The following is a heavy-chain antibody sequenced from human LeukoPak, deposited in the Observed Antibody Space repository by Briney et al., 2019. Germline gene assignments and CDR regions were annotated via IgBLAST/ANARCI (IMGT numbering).Heavy chain of an antibody. J-gene: IGHJ6*02. CDR1: GGSISSYY. V-gene: IGHV4-59*01. CDR2: IYYSGST. D-gene: IGHD5-18*01. Sequence: SETLSLTCTVSGGSISSYYWSWIRQPPGKGLEWMGYIYYSGSTNYNPSIKTRVTISVDTSKNQFCLKLRSVTAEDTAVYYCARDRSYGYSGYYYGMDVWGQGTTVTVSS. CDR3: ARDRSYGYSGYYYGMDV.